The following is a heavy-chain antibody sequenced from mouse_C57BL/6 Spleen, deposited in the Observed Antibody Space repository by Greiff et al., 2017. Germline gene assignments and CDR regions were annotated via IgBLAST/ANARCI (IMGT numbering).Heavy chain of an antibody. J-gene: IGHJ4*01. CDR1: GYAFSSYW. D-gene: IGHD2-4*01. CDR2: IYPGDGDT. V-gene: IGHV1-80*01. CDR3: ARYDYDGYYYAMDC. Sequence: QVQLQQSGAELVKPGASVKISCKASGYAFSSYWMNWVKQRPGKGLEWIGQIYPGDGDTSYNGKFKGKATLTADKSSSTAYMQLSSLTSEDSAVYFCARYDYDGYYYAMDCWGQGTSVTVSS.